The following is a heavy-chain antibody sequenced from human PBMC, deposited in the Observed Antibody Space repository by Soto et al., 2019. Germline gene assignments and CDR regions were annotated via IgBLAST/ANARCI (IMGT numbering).Heavy chain of an antibody. Sequence: SGPTLVNPTQTLTLTCTFSGFSLITIGVCVSWIRQPPGKVLEWLALIDWDDDKYYSTSLKTRLTISKDTSKNQVVLTMTNMDPVDTATYYCARIRRWWGFFDYWGQGTLVTVSS. CDR2: IDWDDDK. D-gene: IGHD2-21*01. CDR1: GFSLITIGVC. V-gene: IGHV2-70*01. CDR3: ARIRRWWGFFDY. J-gene: IGHJ4*02.